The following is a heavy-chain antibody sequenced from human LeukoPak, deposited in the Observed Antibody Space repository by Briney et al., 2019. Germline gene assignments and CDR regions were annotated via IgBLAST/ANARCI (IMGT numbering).Heavy chain of an antibody. D-gene: IGHD1-26*01. CDR2: IIPILGIA. V-gene: IGHV1-69*04. CDR1: GYTFTGYY. CDR3: AREGELLHYGMGV. Sequence: SVKVSCKASGYTFTGYYMHWVRQAPGQGLEWMRRIIPILGIANYAQKFQGRVTITADKSTSTAYMELSSLRSEDTAVYYCAREGELLHYGMGVWGQGTTVTVSS. J-gene: IGHJ6*02.